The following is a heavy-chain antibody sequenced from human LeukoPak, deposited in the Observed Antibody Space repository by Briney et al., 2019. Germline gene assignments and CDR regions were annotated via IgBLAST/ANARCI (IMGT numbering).Heavy chain of an antibody. CDR3: ARSGYSYGLYYYMDV. D-gene: IGHD5-18*01. CDR1: GSTFTDYY. J-gene: IGHJ6*03. Sequence: ASVKVSCKASGSTFTDYYMHWVRQAPGQGLEWMGWINPNSGGTNFAQKFQGRVTMTRDTSISTAYMELNRLRSDDTAVYYCARSGYSYGLYYYMDVWGKGTTVTVSS. V-gene: IGHV1-2*02. CDR2: INPNSGGT.